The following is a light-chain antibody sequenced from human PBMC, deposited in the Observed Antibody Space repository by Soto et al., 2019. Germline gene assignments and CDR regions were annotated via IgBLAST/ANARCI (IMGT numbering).Light chain of an antibody. CDR3: SSYTRSSARV. CDR1: SSDVGGYNH. J-gene: IGLJ1*01. V-gene: IGLV2-14*01. CDR2: DVS. Sequence: QSVLTQSAAVSVSPGQSITISCTGTSSDVGGYNHVSWYQQHPGKAPKLLIYDVSNRPSGISNRFSGSKSGNTASLTISGLQAEDEADYFCSSYTRSSARVFGTGTKVTVL.